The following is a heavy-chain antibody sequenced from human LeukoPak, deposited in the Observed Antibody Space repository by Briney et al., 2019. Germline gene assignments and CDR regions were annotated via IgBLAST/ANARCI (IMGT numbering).Heavy chain of an antibody. J-gene: IGHJ5*02. D-gene: IGHD1-1*01. Sequence: GGSLRLSCAASGVTVSSHYMNWVRQAPGKGLEWVSIIYSGGNTYYADSVKGRFTISRDNSKNTLYLQMNSLRAEDTAIYYCAKGKTTVALDWFDPWGQGTLVTVSS. CDR2: IYSGGNT. V-gene: IGHV3-66*01. CDR3: AKGKTTVALDWFDP. CDR1: GVTVSSHY.